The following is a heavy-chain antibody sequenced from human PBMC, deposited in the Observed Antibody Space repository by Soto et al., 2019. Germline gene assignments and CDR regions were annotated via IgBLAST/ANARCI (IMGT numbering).Heavy chain of an antibody. V-gene: IGHV4-4*02. CDR3: ARNGIVGSPYYFDY. D-gene: IGHD1-26*01. Sequence: SETLSLTCAVSGGSISSGNWWSWVRQSPGKGLEWIGEIFHSGSTNYNPSLKSRVTISLDKSKTQFSLKLSSVTAADTAVYYCARNGIVGSPYYFDYWGQGTLVTSPQ. CDR1: GGSISSGNW. J-gene: IGHJ4*02. CDR2: IFHSGST.